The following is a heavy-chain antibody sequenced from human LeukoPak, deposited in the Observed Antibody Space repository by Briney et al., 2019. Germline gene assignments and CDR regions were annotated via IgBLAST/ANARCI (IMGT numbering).Heavy chain of an antibody. V-gene: IGHV1-46*01. CDR2: INPSGGST. Sequence: ASVKVSCKASGYTFTNYYIHWVRQAPGQGLEWMGIINPSGGSTNYAQKFQGRVTMTRGTSTSTVYMELSSLRSEDTAVYYCARDGIAARRGANYYGMDVWGQGTTVTVSS. D-gene: IGHD6-6*01. J-gene: IGHJ6*02. CDR1: GYTFTNYY. CDR3: ARDGIAARRGANYYGMDV.